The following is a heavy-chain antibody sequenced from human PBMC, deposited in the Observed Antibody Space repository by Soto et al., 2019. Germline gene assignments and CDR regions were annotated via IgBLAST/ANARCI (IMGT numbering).Heavy chain of an antibody. D-gene: IGHD2-15*01. CDR3: ARGRGGSGYYYYYMDV. CDR1: GGSFSGYY. Sequence: SETLSLTCAVYGGSFSGYYWSWIRQPPGKGLEWIGEINHSGSTNYNPSLKSRVTISVDTSKDQFSLKLSSVTAADTAVYYCARGRGGSGYYYYYMDVWGKGTTVTVSS. V-gene: IGHV4-34*01. J-gene: IGHJ6*03. CDR2: INHSGST.